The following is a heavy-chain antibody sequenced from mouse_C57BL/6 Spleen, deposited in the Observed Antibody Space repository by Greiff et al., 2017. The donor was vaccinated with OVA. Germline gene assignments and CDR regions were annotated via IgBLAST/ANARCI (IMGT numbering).Heavy chain of an antibody. D-gene: IGHD1-1*01. CDR3: ARRRIITTVVATDYYAMDY. Sequence: EVQGVESGPVLVKPGASVKMSCKASGYTFTDYYMNWVKQSHGKSLEWIGVINPYNGGTSYNQKFKGKATLTVDKSSSTAYMELNSLTSEDSAVYYCARRRIITTVVATDYYAMDYWGQGTSVTVSS. J-gene: IGHJ4*01. CDR2: INPYNGGT. V-gene: IGHV1-19*01. CDR1: GYTFTDYY.